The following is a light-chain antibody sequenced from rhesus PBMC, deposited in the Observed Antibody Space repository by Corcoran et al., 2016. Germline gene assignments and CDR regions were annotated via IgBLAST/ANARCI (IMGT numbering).Light chain of an antibody. J-gene: IGKJ1*01. V-gene: IGKV1-21*01. CDR1: QGISSW. Sequence: DIQMTQSPSSLSASVGDRVTITCRVSQGISSWLAWYQQKPGKPPKLLIYKASSLQRGVPSRLTGGGSGTAFTLTISSLQPEDFATDCCQRSNQAPWTFGQGTKVEI. CDR2: KAS. CDR3: QRSNQAPWT.